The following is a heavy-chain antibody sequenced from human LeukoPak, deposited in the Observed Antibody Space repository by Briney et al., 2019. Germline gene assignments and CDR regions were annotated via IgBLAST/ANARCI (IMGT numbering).Heavy chain of an antibody. CDR3: ARAKWELRVLLGY. V-gene: IGHV3-7*01. J-gene: IGHJ4*02. CDR2: IKQDGSGK. Sequence: GGSLRLSCAASGFTFSSYWMSWVRQAPGKGLEWVANIKQDGSGKYYVDSVKGRFIISRDNAKNSLYLQMNSLRAEDTAVYYCARAKWELRVLLGYWGQGTLVTVSS. CDR1: GFTFSSYW. D-gene: IGHD1-26*01.